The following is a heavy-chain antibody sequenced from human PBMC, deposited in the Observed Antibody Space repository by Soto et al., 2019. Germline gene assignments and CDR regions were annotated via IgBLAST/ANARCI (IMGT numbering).Heavy chain of an antibody. CDR2: IYYTGST. CDR1: GDSISSSNYF. V-gene: IGHV4-39*01. J-gene: IGHJ4*02. D-gene: IGHD1-1*01. Sequence: SETLSLTCSVSGDSISSSNYFWGWIRQPPGKGLEYIGNIYYTGSTEYNPSLKSRVTISVDTSKNQFSLKLSSVTAADTAVYYCARLWTYWGQGTLVTVSS. CDR3: ARLWTY.